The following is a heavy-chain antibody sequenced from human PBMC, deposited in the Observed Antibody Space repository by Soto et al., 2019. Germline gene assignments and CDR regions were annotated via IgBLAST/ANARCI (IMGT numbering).Heavy chain of an antibody. Sequence: QVQLQESGPGLVKPSQTLSLTCTVSGGSISSGGYYWSWIRQHPGKGLEWIGYIYYSGSTYYNPSFKNGVTLSVDSSKNQFALKLSSVTAADTAVYYCARDGVSTGDGALDYWGQGTLVTVSS. CDR3: ARDGVSTGDGALDY. CDR2: IYYSGST. V-gene: IGHV4-31*03. J-gene: IGHJ4*02. CDR1: GGSISSGGYY. D-gene: IGHD7-27*01.